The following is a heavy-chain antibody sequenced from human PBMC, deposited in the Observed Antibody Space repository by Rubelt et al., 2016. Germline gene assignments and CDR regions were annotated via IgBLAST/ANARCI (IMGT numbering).Heavy chain of an antibody. J-gene: IGHJ6*03. CDR3: VRGSRRSSAGTIWYYYMDV. CDR2: KSDGSVT. V-gene: IGHV3-74*03. D-gene: IGHD1-1*01. Sequence: KSDGSVTTYADSVKGRFSISRDNAQNLAFLQMNNLRVEDTAVYYCVRGSRRSSAGTIWYYYMDVWGEGTTVTVSS.